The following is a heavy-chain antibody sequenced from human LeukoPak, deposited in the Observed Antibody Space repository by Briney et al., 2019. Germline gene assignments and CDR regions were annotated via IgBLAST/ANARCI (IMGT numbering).Heavy chain of an antibody. Sequence: SETLSLTCAVYGGSFSGYYWSWIRQPPGKGLEWIGEINHSGSTNYNPSLKSRVTISVDTSKNQFSLKLSSVTAADTAVYYCARSKDILTGYCFDYWGQGTLVTVSS. J-gene: IGHJ4*02. CDR1: GGSFSGYY. CDR2: INHSGST. D-gene: IGHD3-9*01. V-gene: IGHV4-34*01. CDR3: ARSKDILTGYCFDY.